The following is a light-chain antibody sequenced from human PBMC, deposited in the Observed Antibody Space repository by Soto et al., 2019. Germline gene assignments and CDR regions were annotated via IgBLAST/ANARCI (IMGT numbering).Light chain of an antibody. Sequence: QSALTQPPSVSGTPGQKVTLSCSGSRANIGSNTVNWYQHLPGTVPKLLIYSNNQRPSGVPDRFSGSKSGTSASLAISGLQSEDEADYYCAAWEDSLNPSFVFGTGAKVTVL. CDR1: RANIGSNT. J-gene: IGLJ1*01. CDR2: SNN. CDR3: AAWEDSLNPSFV. V-gene: IGLV1-44*01.